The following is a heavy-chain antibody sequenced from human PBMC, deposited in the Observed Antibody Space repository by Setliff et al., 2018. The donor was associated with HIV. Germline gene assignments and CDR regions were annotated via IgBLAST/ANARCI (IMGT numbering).Heavy chain of an antibody. Sequence: GGSLRLSCVGSGFTFNGYAMNWVRQAPGKGLEWVSRLNTDGSNTRYADSVKGRFTISRDNVKNTLYLQMSSLRAEDRAVYYCVRDIGFNLYDHWGQGTLVTVSS. D-gene: IGHD2-2*02. J-gene: IGHJ4*02. CDR2: LNTDGSNT. CDR1: GFTFNGYA. V-gene: IGHV3-74*01. CDR3: VRDIGFNLYDH.